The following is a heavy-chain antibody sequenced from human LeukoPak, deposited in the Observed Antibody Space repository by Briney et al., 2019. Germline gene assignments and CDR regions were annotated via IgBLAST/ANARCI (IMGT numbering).Heavy chain of an antibody. J-gene: IGHJ1*01. V-gene: IGHV3-23*01. D-gene: IGHD3-22*01. CDR3: AGRNYYDSSGYYYEYFQH. CDR1: GFTFSSYA. Sequence: PGGSLRLSCAASGFTFSSYAMSWVRQAPGKGLEWVSAISGSGGSTYYADSVKGRFTISRDNSKNTLYLQMNSLRAEDTAVYYCAGRNYYDSSGYYYEYFQHWGQGTLVTVSS. CDR2: ISGSGGST.